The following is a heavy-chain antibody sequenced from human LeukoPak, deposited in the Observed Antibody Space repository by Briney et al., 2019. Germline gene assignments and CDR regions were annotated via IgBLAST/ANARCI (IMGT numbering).Heavy chain of an antibody. Sequence: PGGSLRLSCAASGFTFSSYAMHWVRQASGKGLEWVAVISYDGSNKYYADSVKGRFTISRDNSKNTLYLQMNSLRAEDTAVYYCARAVDTAMAEFDYWGQGTLVTVSS. CDR3: ARAVDTAMAEFDY. D-gene: IGHD5-18*01. CDR2: ISYDGSNK. CDR1: GFTFSSYA. J-gene: IGHJ4*02. V-gene: IGHV3-30*04.